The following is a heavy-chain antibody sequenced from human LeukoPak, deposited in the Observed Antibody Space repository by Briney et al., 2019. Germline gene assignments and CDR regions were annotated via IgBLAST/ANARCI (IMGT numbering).Heavy chain of an antibody. Sequence: GASVKVSCKASGYTFTDYYMHWVRQAPGQGLEWMGWINPNSGGTNYAQKFQGRVTITADKSTSTAYMELSSLRSEDTAVYYCARDSSGSFDYWGQGTLVTVSS. CDR2: INPNSGGT. CDR3: ARDSSGSFDY. J-gene: IGHJ4*02. V-gene: IGHV1-2*02. D-gene: IGHD3-22*01. CDR1: GYTFTDYY.